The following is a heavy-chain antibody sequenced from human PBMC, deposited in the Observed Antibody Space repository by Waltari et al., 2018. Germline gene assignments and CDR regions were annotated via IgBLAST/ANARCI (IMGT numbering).Heavy chain of an antibody. V-gene: IGHV4-31*03. J-gene: IGHJ1*01. CDR1: GGPISSGGYY. CDR2: IYYSGST. Sequence: QVQLQESGPGLVKPSQTLSLTCTVSGGPISSGGYYWRWIRQHPGKGLEWIGYIYYSGSTYYNPSLKSRVTISVDTSKNQFSLKLSSVTAADTAVYYCARGEYYGREYFQHWGQGTLVTVSS. CDR3: ARGEYYGREYFQH. D-gene: IGHD3-10*01.